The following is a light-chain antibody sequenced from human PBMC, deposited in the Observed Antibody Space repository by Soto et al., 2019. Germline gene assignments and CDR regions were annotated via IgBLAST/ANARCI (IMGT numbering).Light chain of an antibody. CDR2: GIS. V-gene: IGKV3D-20*02. CDR3: LQRSNWPH. CDR1: QSVSSSY. Sequence: EIVLTQSPGTLSLSPGDRATLSCRASQSVSSSYLAWYQQHPGQPPGLLIYGISTRATGIPARFSGSGSRTEFTRTLSSLEPEEFAVYYCLQRSNWPHFGGGTKVEVK. J-gene: IGKJ4*01.